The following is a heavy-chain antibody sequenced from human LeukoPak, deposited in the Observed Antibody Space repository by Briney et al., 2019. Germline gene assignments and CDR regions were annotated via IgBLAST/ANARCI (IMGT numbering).Heavy chain of an antibody. CDR1: GFTFSSYW. J-gene: IGHJ4*02. CDR3: ARDLTILEPHFDY. Sequence: GGSLRLSCAASGFTFSSYWMSWVRQAPGKGLEWVANIKQDGSEKYYVDSVKGRFTISRDNAKNPLYLQMNSLRAEDTAVYYCARDLTILEPHFDYWGQGTLVTVSS. CDR2: IKQDGSEK. V-gene: IGHV3-7*03. D-gene: IGHD3-3*01.